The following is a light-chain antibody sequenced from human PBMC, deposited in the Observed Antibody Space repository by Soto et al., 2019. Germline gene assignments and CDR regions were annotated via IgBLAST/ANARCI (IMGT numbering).Light chain of an antibody. CDR3: HQYYKWPLT. CDR1: QSVSSSY. J-gene: IGKJ4*01. CDR2: DAS. Sequence: EIVLTQSPGTLSLSPGERATLSCRASQSVSSSYLAWYQQKPGQTPRLLIYDASTRATDIPARFSGSGSGTDFTLTISSLLSEDFAVYYCHQYYKWPLTFGGGTKVDI. V-gene: IGKV3-15*01.